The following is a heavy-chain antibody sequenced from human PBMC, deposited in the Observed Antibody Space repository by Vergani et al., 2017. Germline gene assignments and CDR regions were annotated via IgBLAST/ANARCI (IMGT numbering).Heavy chain of an antibody. J-gene: IGHJ6*02. CDR1: GFTLSDYY. V-gene: IGHV3-11*04. CDR2: ISSSGSTI. D-gene: IGHD3-3*01. Sequence: QVQLVESGGGLVKPGGSLRLSCAASGFTLSDYYMSWIRQAPGRGLEWVSYISSSGSTIYYADPLKGRFTIFRDNAKNSVFLQMNSLRAEDTAVYYCARGNDLRLYYYDGMDVWGQGTTVTVSS. CDR3: ARGNDLRLYYYDGMDV.